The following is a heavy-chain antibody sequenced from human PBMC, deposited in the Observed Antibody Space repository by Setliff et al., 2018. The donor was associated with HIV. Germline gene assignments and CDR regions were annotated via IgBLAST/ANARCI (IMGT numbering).Heavy chain of an antibody. Sequence: ASVKVSCKASGYTLTDYYIHWMRQAPGQGLEWVGWFNPFSGGTNFAQKFQGRVTMTRDTSISTAYMELRSLRSDDTAMYYCARPGGSYGDYGWYLRFWGQGTLVTVSS. V-gene: IGHV1-2*02. J-gene: IGHJ4*02. CDR2: FNPFSGGT. CDR1: GYTLTDYY. CDR3: ARPGGSYGDYGWYLRF. D-gene: IGHD4-17*01.